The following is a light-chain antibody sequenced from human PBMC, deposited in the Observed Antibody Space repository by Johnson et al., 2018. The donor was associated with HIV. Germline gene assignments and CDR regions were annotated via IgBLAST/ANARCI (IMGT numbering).Light chain of an antibody. CDR2: EIN. CDR3: GTWDNSLSVYV. V-gene: IGLV1-51*02. J-gene: IGLJ1*01. Sequence: QSVLTQPPSVSAAPGQEVTISCSASSSSIGNDFVSWYQQLPGTAPKLLISEINKRPSGIPDRFSGSKSGTSATLGITGLQTGDEADYYCGTWDNSLSVYVFGTGTKVTVL. CDR1: SSSIGNDF.